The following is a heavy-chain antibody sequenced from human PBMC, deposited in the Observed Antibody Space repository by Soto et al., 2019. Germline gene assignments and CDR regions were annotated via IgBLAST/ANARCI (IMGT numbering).Heavy chain of an antibody. Sequence: EVQLLESGGGLVQPGGSLRLSCAASGFTFNNYAMSWVRQAPGKGLEWVSGIRVTGGYTYFADSVKGRFTISRDTSKNTLYLQMNSLRVDDTAVYYCAKGGYSGYDFDFDYCGQGTLVTVSS. J-gene: IGHJ4*02. CDR1: GFTFNNYA. CDR3: AKGGYSGYDFDFDY. V-gene: IGHV3-23*01. CDR2: IRVTGGYT. D-gene: IGHD5-12*01.